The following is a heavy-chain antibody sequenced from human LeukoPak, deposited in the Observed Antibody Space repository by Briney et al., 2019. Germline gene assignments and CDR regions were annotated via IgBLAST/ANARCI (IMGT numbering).Heavy chain of an antibody. J-gene: IGHJ3*02. CDR3: ARDSVVRI. Sequence: PGGSLRLSCAASKFIFSEYAMDWVRQAPGKGLEWVAAIGASGSSTYYADSVKGRFTISRDNSKNTVYLQMNSLRAEDTAVYYCARDSVVRIWGQGTMVTVSS. CDR1: KFIFSEYA. V-gene: IGHV3-23*01. D-gene: IGHD2-15*01. CDR2: IGASGSST.